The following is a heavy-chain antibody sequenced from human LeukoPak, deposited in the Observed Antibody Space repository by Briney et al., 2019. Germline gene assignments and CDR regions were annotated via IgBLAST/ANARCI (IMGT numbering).Heavy chain of an antibody. Sequence: PSETLSLTCAVSGGSISSGGYSWSWIRQPPGKGLEWIGYIYHSGSTYYNPSLKSRVTISVDRSKNQFPLKLSSVTAADTAVYYCARGSGWAFDIWGQGTMVTVSS. J-gene: IGHJ3*02. D-gene: IGHD2-15*01. CDR1: GGSISSGGYS. CDR3: ARGSGWAFDI. CDR2: IYHSGST. V-gene: IGHV4-30-2*01.